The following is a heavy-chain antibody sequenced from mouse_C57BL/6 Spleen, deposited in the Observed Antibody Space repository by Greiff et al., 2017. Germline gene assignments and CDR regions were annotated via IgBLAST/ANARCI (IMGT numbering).Heavy chain of an antibody. CDR1: GYSFTSYY. CDR3: ARGDYGSTVFAY. J-gene: IGHJ3*01. V-gene: IGHV1-66*01. Sequence: VQLQQSGPELVKPGASVKISCKASGYSFTSYYIHWVKQRPGQGLEWIGWIYPGSGNTKYNEKFKGKATLTADTSSSTAYMQLSSLTAEDSAVYCSARGDYGSTVFAYWGKGTLVTVSA. CDR2: IYPGSGNT. D-gene: IGHD1-1*01.